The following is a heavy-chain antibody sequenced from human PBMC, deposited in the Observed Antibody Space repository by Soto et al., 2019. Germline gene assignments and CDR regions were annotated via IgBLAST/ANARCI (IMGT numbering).Heavy chain of an antibody. Sequence: PGGSLRLSCSASGFTFSSNAMHWVRQAPGKGLEYVSAISGYGDTTYYADSVKGRFTISRDNSKKTLYLQMNSLRPEDTAVYYCVKDGLALRFLARLSTGDVWGQGATVTVSS. CDR1: GFTFSSNA. CDR3: VKDGLALRFLARLSTGDV. V-gene: IGHV3-64D*06. CDR2: ISGYGDTT. J-gene: IGHJ6*02. D-gene: IGHD3-3*01.